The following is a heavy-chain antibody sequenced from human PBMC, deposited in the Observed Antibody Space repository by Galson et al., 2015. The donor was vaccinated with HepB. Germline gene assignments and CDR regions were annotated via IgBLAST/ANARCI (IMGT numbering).Heavy chain of an antibody. Sequence: SLRLSCAASGFTFSPYSMNWVRQAPVKGLEWVSSISGSSSYTYYADSVKGRFTISRDNAKNLLYLQMNSLRAEDTAVYYCARLYYGSGTYYNPGYGMDVWGQGTTVTVSS. CDR1: GFTFSPYS. D-gene: IGHD3-10*01. J-gene: IGHJ6*02. CDR2: ISGSSSYT. CDR3: ARLYYGSGTYYNPGYGMDV. V-gene: IGHV3-21*01.